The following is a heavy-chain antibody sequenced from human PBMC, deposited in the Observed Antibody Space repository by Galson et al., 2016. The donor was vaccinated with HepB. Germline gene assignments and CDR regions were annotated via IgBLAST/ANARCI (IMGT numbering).Heavy chain of an antibody. Sequence: QSGAEVKKPGESLRISCKASGYSFTNYWIGWLRQMPGEGLEWMGIIYPGDSDIRYNSSFQGQVTISADKSITTAYLQWGSLKASDSAIYFCARRDRDCSGGTCFSRNFDYWGQGTLVSVSS. CDR3: ARRDRDCSGGTCFSRNFDY. J-gene: IGHJ4*02. CDR1: GYSFTNYW. CDR2: IYPGDSDI. D-gene: IGHD2-15*01. V-gene: IGHV5-51*01.